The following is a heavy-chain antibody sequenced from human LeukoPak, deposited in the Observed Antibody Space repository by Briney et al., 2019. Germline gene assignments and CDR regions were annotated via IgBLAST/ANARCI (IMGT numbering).Heavy chain of an antibody. CDR3: ARGYDYVWGSYHNV. Sequence: GGSLRLSRAASGFTFSSYWMNWVRQAPGKGMEWVANIKQDGTEKYYVDSVKGQFTISRDNAKNSLNLQMNSLRAEDTAVYYCARGYDYVWGSYHNVWGQGTLVTVSS. J-gene: IGHJ4*02. CDR2: IKQDGTEK. D-gene: IGHD3-16*02. CDR1: GFTFSSYW. V-gene: IGHV3-7*01.